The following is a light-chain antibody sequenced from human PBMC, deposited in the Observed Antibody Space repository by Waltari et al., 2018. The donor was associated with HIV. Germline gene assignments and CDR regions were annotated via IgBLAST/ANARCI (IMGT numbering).Light chain of an antibody. CDR1: QYVTSSY. CDR2: GAS. V-gene: IGKV3-20*01. Sequence: EIVLTQSPGTLSLSPGERATLSCRASQYVTSSYVDWYQQRPGQAPRLLIYGASSRATGIPDRFSGSGSGTDFTLTISRLEPEDFAVYYCQQYGSSPRTFGQGTKVEIK. CDR3: QQYGSSPRT. J-gene: IGKJ1*01.